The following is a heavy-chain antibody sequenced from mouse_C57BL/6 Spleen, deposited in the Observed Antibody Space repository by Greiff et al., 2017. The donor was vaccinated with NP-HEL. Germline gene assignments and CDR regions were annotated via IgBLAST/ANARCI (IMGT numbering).Heavy chain of an antibody. D-gene: IGHD1-1*01. J-gene: IGHJ2*01. CDR2: ISYDGSN. CDR3: AREGYYGSSDEGGFDY. Sequence: VQLKESGPGLVKPSQSLSLTCSVTGYSITSGYYWNWIRQFPGNKLEWMGYISYDGSNNYNPSLKNRISITRDTAKNPFYLKLNSVTTEDTATYYCAREGYYGSSDEGGFDYWGQGTTLTVSS. V-gene: IGHV3-6*01. CDR1: GYSITSGYY.